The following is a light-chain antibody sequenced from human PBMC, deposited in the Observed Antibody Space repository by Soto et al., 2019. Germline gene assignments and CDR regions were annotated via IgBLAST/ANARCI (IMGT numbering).Light chain of an antibody. J-gene: IGKJ2*01. Sequence: DFVMTQTPDSLAVSLGEKATINCKSSPSVLSSSNNKNYLAWYQQKPGQPPKLLIYWASARDSGVPDRFSGSGSGTDFTLTISSLQAEDVAVYYCQQYYSTPYTFGQGTKVDSK. CDR1: PSVLSSSNNKNY. CDR2: WAS. V-gene: IGKV4-1*01. CDR3: QQYYSTPYT.